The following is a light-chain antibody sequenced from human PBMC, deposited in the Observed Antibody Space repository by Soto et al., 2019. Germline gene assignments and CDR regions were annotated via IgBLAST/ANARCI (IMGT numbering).Light chain of an antibody. CDR1: QSVSSY. CDR3: QQHSNWPPT. J-gene: IGKJ2*01. V-gene: IGKV3-11*01. Sequence: EIVLTQSPATLSLSPGERATLSCRASQSVSSYLAWYQQKPGQAPRLLIYAASNRATGIPARFSGSGSGTDFTLTISSLEPEDFAVYYCQQHSNWPPTFGQGTKVDIK. CDR2: AAS.